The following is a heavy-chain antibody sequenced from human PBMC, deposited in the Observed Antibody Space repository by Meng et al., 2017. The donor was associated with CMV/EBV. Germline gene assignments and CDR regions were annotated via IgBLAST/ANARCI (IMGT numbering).Heavy chain of an antibody. V-gene: IGHV4-34*01. Sequence: VQLQQWGAGLLKPSETLSLTCAVYGGSFSGYYWSWIRQPPGKGLEWIGEINHSGGTNYNPSLKSRVTISVDTSKNQFSLKLSSVTAADTAVYYCARESMVRGEDWGQGTLVTVSS. CDR3: ARESMVRGED. CDR2: INHSGGT. CDR1: GGSFSGYY. D-gene: IGHD3-10*01. J-gene: IGHJ4*02.